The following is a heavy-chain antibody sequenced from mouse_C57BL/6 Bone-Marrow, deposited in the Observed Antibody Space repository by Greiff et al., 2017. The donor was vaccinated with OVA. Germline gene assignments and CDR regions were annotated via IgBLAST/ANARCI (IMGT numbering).Heavy chain of an antibody. D-gene: IGHD2-3*01. CDR2: ILPGSGST. CDR3: ASQRYDGYLPYWYFDV. CDR1: GYTFTGYW. V-gene: IGHV1-9*01. J-gene: IGHJ1*03. Sequence: VKLQQSGAELMKPGASVKLSCKATGYTFTGYWIEWVKQRPGHGLEWIGEILPGSGSTNYNEKFKGKATFTADTSSNTAYMQLSSLTTEDSAIYYCASQRYDGYLPYWYFDVWGTGTTVTVSS.